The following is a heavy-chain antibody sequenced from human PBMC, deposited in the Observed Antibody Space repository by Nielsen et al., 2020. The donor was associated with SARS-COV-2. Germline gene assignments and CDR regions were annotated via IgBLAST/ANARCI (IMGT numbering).Heavy chain of an antibody. V-gene: IGHV1-2*06. CDR3: AREYDTITRTGMDV. J-gene: IGHJ6*03. Sequence: ASVKVSCKASGYTFTGYYMHWVRQAPGQGFEWMGRINPNSGGTNYAQKFQGRVTMTRDTSISTAYMELSRLRSDDTAVYYCAREYDTITRTGMDVWGKGTTVTVSS. CDR2: INPNSGGT. CDR1: GYTFTGYY. D-gene: IGHD3-9*01.